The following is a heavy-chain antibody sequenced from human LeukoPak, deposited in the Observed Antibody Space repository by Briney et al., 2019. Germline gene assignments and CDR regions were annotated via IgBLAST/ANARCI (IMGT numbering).Heavy chain of an antibody. D-gene: IGHD5-18*01. Sequence: GGSLRLSCAASGFTFSSYAMTWVRLAPGKGLEWVSGINGSGGTTYYADSVMGRFTISRDNFKNTLYLQMNSLRAEDTAIYFCAKASEYTGGWFDPRGEGSLVTVPP. CDR1: GFTFSSYA. J-gene: IGHJ5*02. CDR2: INGSGGTT. V-gene: IGHV3-23*01. CDR3: AKASEYTGGWFDP.